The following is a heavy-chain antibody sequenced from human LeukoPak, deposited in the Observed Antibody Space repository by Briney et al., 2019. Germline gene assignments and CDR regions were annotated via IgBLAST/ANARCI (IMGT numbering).Heavy chain of an antibody. Sequence: SVKVSCKASRGTFSSYAISWVRQAPGQGLEWMGGIIPIFGTANYAQKFQGRVTITADESTSTAYMELSSLRSEDTAVYYCARGFTIFGVVTPYDYWGQGTLVTVSS. J-gene: IGHJ4*02. CDR3: ARGFTIFGVVTPYDY. V-gene: IGHV1-69*13. CDR2: IIPIFGTA. D-gene: IGHD3-3*01. CDR1: RGTFSSYA.